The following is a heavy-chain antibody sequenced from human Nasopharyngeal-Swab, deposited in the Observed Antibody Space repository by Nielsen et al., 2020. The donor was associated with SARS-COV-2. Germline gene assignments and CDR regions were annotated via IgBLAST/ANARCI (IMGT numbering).Heavy chain of an antibody. V-gene: IGHV4-39*01. CDR2: IYYSGST. CDR3: ARHALVTKDFDY. D-gene: IGHD4-17*01. Sequence: WIRQPPGKGLEWIGSIYYSGSTYYNPSLKSRVTISVDTSKNQFSLKRSSVTAADTAVYYCARHALVTKDFDYWGQGTLVTVSS. J-gene: IGHJ4*02.